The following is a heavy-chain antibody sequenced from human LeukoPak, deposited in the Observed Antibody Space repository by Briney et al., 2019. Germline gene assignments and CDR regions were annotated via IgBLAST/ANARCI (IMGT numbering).Heavy chain of an antibody. J-gene: IGHJ3*01. D-gene: IGHD1-1*01. Sequence: SQTLSLTCAISGDSVSTSSVAWNWIRQSPSRSLEWLGRTYYRSKWNNDYAVSVKSRIIINPATSKNQFSLQLNSVTPEDTAVYYCARYNWNGGRAFDVWGQGTTVTVSS. CDR2: TYYRSKWNN. CDR3: ARYNWNGGRAFDV. V-gene: IGHV6-1*01. CDR1: GDSVSTSSVA.